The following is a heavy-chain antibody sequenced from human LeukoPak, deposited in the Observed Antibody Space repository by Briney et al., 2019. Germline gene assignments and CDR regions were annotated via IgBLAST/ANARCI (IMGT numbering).Heavy chain of an antibody. CDR1: GYSITSGFS. CDR3: AREGAVPGIDP. D-gene: IGHD3-16*01. V-gene: IGHV4-38-2*02. J-gene: IGHJ5*02. CDR2: ISHSGTT. Sequence: SVTLSLTCAVSGYSITSGFSWGWIRRPPGKGLEWIGTISHSGTTDYKSTLESRLTISMDTSKNLFSLRLTSVTAADTAVYYCAREGAVPGIDPWGQGTLVTVSS.